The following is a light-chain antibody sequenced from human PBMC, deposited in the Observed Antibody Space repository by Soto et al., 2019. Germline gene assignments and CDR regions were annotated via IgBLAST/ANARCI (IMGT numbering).Light chain of an antibody. CDR3: SSYTSSSTVV. CDR1: SSDVGGYNY. J-gene: IGLJ2*01. V-gene: IGLV2-14*01. Sequence: QSALTQPASVSGSPGQSITISCTGTSSDVGGYNYVSWYQQHPGKAPKLMIYDVSNRPSGVSNRFSGSKSGNTASLTISGLQAEDEADYYCSSYTSSSTVVFGAGTKLTV. CDR2: DVS.